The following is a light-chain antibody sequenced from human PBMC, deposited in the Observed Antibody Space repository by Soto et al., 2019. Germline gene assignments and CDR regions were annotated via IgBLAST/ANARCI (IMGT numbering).Light chain of an antibody. CDR2: AAS. Sequence: DIQMTQSPSSLSASLGDRVAITCRASQSISSYLNWYQQKPGKAPKVLIYAASNLQSGVPSRFSGSGSETDFALTISSLQPEDFATYYCQQGYSTPITFGQGTRLEIK. CDR1: QSISSY. J-gene: IGKJ5*01. CDR3: QQGYSTPIT. V-gene: IGKV1-39*01.